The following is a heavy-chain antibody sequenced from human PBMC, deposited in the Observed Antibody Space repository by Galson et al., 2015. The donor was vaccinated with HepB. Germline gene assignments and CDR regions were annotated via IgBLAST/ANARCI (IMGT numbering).Heavy chain of an antibody. D-gene: IGHD3-22*01. CDR3: ARGSDSRGYYYYYGMDV. CDR2: ISSSSSTI. Sequence: SLRLSCAASGFTFSSYSMNWVRQAPGKGLEWVSYISSSSSTIYYADSVKGRFTISRDNAKNSLYLQMNSLRDEDTAVYYCARGSDSRGYYYYYGMDVWGQGTTVTVSS. V-gene: IGHV3-48*02. J-gene: IGHJ6*02. CDR1: GFTFSSYS.